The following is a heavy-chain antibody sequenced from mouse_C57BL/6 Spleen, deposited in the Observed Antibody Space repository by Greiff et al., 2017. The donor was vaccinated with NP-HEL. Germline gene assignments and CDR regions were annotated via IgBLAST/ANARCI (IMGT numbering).Heavy chain of an antibody. D-gene: IGHD2-1*01. V-gene: IGHV1-42*01. Sequence: EVKLQESGPELVKPGASVKISCKASGYSFTGYYMNWVKQSPEKSLEWIGEINPSTGGTTYNQKFKAKATLTVDKSSSTAYMQLKSLTSEDSAVYYCARWGNYSAWFAYWGQGTLVTVSA. CDR1: GYSFTGYY. CDR2: INPSTGGT. J-gene: IGHJ3*01. CDR3: ARWGNYSAWFAY.